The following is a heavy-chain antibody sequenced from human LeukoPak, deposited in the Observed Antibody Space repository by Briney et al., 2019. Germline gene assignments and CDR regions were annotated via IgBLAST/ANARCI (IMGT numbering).Heavy chain of an antibody. V-gene: IGHV3-21*01. CDR2: ISTSSTYI. D-gene: IGHD1-26*01. J-gene: IGHJ4*02. CDR1: GFTFSSYW. CDR3: ARVALGAPDY. Sequence: GGSLRLSCAASGFTFSSYWMHWVRQAPGKGLEWVPSISTSSTYIYYADSLKGRFTISRDNAKNSLYLQMNSLRAEDTAVYYCARVALGAPDYWGQGTLVTVSS.